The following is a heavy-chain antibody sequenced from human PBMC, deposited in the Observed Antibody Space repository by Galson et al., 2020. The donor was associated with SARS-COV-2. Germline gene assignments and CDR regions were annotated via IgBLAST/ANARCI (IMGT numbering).Heavy chain of an antibody. CDR2: IDWDDDK. CDR1: GFSLSTSGMC. V-gene: IGHV2-70*01. CDR3: ARTRITMIVGEDWYCDL. Sequence: SGPTLVKPTQTLTLTCTFSGFSLSTSGMCVSWIRQPPGTALAWLALIDWDDDKYYSTSLTTRLTISKDTSKNQVVLTMTNMDPVDTATYYCARTRITMIVGEDWYCDLWGRGTMGIVSS. D-gene: IGHD3-22*01. J-gene: IGHJ2*01.